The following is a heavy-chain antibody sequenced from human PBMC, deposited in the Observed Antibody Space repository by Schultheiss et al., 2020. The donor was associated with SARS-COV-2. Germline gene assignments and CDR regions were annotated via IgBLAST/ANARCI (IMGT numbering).Heavy chain of an antibody. CDR1: GFTFSNAW. CDR2: IKSKTDGGTT. CDR3: ARGLHYDFWSVGNDY. Sequence: GGSLRLSCAASGFTFSNAWMNWVRQAPGKGLEWVGRIKSKTDGGTTDYAAPVKGRFTISRDDSKNTLYLQMNSLKTEDTAVYYCARGLHYDFWSVGNDYWGQGTLVTVSS. V-gene: IGHV3-15*07. D-gene: IGHD3-3*01. J-gene: IGHJ4*02.